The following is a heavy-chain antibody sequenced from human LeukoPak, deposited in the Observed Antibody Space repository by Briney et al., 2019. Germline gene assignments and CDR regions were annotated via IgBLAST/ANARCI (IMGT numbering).Heavy chain of an antibody. J-gene: IGHJ4*02. CDR1: GYTFTSYG. CDR3: ARGRYYYGSGSPNPDY. CDR2: ISAYNGNT. V-gene: IGHV1-18*01. Sequence: ASVKVSCKASGYTFTSYGISWVRQAPGQGLEWMGWISAYNGNTNYAQKLQGRVTMTTDTSTSTAYMELRSLGSDDTAVYYCARGRYYYGSGSPNPDYWGQGTLVTVSS. D-gene: IGHD3-10*01.